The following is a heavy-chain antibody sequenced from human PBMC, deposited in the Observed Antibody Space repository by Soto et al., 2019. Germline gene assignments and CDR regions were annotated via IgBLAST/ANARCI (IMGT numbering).Heavy chain of an antibody. J-gene: IGHJ5*02. CDR2: INPGNGNT. D-gene: IGHD3-16*01. Sequence: WASVKVSCKASGYSFTNYAMNWLRQAPGQRLEWMGWINPGNGNTKYSQKFEGRVSITRDTSATTVHMELSGLRSEDTALYYCAKEGGPWGQGTQVTVSS. CDR3: AKEGGP. CDR1: GYSFTNYA. V-gene: IGHV1-3*01.